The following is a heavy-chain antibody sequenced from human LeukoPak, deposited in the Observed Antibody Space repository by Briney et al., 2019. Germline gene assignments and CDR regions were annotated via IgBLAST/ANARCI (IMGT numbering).Heavy chain of an antibody. CDR2: ISSGNSYI. CDR1: GFTFSSYS. J-gene: IGHJ4*02. D-gene: IGHD3-22*01. V-gene: IGHV3-21*01. Sequence: PGGSLRLSCAASGFTFSSYSMNWVRQAPGEGLEWVSSISSGNSYIYYADSVKGRFTISRDNAKNSLYLQMNSLRAEDTAVYYCARELPDYFDSSGQKNYFDYWGQGTLVTVSS. CDR3: ARELPDYFDSSGQKNYFDY.